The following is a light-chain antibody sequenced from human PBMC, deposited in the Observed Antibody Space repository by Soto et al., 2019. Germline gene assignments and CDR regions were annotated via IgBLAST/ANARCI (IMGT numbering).Light chain of an antibody. CDR2: EVN. Sequence: QSALTQPPSASGSPGQSVTISCTGTSSDVGVYNYVSWYRQHPGKAPKLLIFEVNSRPSGVPDRFSGSKSGNTASLTVSGLQAEDESHYYCSSYAGSNTWVFGGGTKLTVL. CDR3: SSYAGSNTWV. CDR1: SSDVGVYNY. V-gene: IGLV2-8*01. J-gene: IGLJ3*02.